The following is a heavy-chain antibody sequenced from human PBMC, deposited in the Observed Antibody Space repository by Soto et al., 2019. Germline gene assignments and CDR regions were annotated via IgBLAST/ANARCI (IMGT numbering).Heavy chain of an antibody. CDR3: ARSQGSSTSLEIYYYYYYGMDV. V-gene: IGHV1-69*01. CDR2: IIPISETT. CDR1: GGTFSSYA. J-gene: IGHJ6*02. D-gene: IGHD2-2*01. Sequence: VQLVQSGAEVKKPGSSVKVSCTASGGTFSSYAISWVRQAPGQGLEWMGGIIPISETTNYAQKFQGRVTITADESKSTAYMELSSLRSEDTAVYYCARSQGSSTSLEIYYYYYYGMDVWGQGTTVTVSS.